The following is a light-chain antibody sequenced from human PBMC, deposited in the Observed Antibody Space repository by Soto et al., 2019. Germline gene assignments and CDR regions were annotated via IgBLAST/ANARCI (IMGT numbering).Light chain of an antibody. CDR2: DAS. CDR1: QSVSSSY. Sequence: EIVLTQSPGTLSLSPGERATLSCRASQSVSSSYLAWYQQKFGQAPMLLIYDASSRDTGVPDRFSGSGSGTDCTLTISRLEPEDFATYYCLQYGSFPPTFGQGTTVEFK. CDR3: LQYGSFPPT. J-gene: IGKJ1*01. V-gene: IGKV3-20*01.